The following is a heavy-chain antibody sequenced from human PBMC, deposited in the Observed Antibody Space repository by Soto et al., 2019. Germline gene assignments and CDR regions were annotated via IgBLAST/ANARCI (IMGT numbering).Heavy chain of an antibody. CDR3: ARNSEIVVARDNWFDP. CDR1: GYTFTSYG. J-gene: IGHJ5*02. D-gene: IGHD3-22*01. Sequence: QVQLVQSGAEVKKPGASVKVSCKASGYTFTSYGISWVRQAPGQGLEWMGWISAYNGNTNYAQKLQGRVTMTTDTSTSTAYMELRSLRADDTAVYYCARNSEIVVARDNWFDPWGQGTLVTVSS. CDR2: ISAYNGNT. V-gene: IGHV1-18*04.